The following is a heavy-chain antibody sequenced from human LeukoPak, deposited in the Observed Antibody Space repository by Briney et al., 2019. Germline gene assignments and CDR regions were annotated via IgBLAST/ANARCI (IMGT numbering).Heavy chain of an antibody. CDR1: GYTFTGYY. J-gene: IGHJ4*02. CDR2: INPNSGGT. D-gene: IGHD3-3*01. Sequence: ASVKVSCKASGYTFTGYYMHWVRQAPGQGLEWMGWINPNSGGTNYAQKFQGRVTMTRDTSNSTAYMELSRLRSDDTDVYYCARDLSAIKYYDFWSGYIYWAQGTLVTVSS. V-gene: IGHV1-2*02. CDR3: ARDLSAIKYYDFWSGYIY.